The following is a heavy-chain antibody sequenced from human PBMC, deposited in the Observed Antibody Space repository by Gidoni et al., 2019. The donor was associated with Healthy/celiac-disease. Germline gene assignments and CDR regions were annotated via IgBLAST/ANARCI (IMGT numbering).Heavy chain of an antibody. CDR2: INPNSGGT. CDR1: GYTFTGYY. V-gene: IGHV1-2*02. CDR3: ARVDYGGNSGDY. Sequence: QVHLFLSGAEVKKPGASVKVSCKAPGYTFTGYYMHWVRQAPGQGLEWMGWINPNSGGTNYAQKFQGRVTMTRDTSISTAYMELSRLRSDDTAVYYCARVDYGGNSGDYWGQGTLVTVSS. J-gene: IGHJ4*02. D-gene: IGHD4-17*01.